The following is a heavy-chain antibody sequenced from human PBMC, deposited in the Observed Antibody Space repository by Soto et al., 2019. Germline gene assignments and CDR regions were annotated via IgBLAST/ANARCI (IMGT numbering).Heavy chain of an antibody. CDR1: GYTFTGYF. CDR3: ARGGGTTLAPLP. CDR2: INPNSGAT. J-gene: IGHJ5*02. D-gene: IGHD1-1*01. Sequence: QVQLLQSGAEVKKPGASVKVSCKASGYTFTGYFMHWVRQAPGEGLEWMGWINPNSGATKYAPKFQGRVTRTRDTANRTAYLELSRLTSDDTAIYYCARGGGTTLAPLPWGQGTPVTVSS. V-gene: IGHV1-2*02.